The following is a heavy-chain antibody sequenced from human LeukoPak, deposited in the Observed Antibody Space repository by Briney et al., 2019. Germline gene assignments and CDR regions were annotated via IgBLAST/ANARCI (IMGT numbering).Heavy chain of an antibody. V-gene: IGHV4-34*01. D-gene: IGHD2/OR15-2a*01. CDR3: ARRRGVLRGSLDY. CDR1: GGSFSGYY. CDR2: INHSGST. J-gene: IGHJ4*02. Sequence: PSETLSLTCAVYGGSFSGYYWSWIRQPPGKGLEWIGEINHSGSTNYNPSLKSRVTISVDTSKNQFSLKLSSVTAADTAVYYCARRRGVLRGSLDYWGQGTLVTVSS.